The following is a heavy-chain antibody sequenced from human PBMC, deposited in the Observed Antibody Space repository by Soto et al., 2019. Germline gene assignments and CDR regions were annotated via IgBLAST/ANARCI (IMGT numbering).Heavy chain of an antibody. Sequence: PGGSLRFSCGASGSTLSSYGMSWVRQAPGKGLEWVEVISYAGSNKYYADSVKGRLTISRDNSKNMLHLQINSLRAEDTAGYYCAKDSCFAVLERGSVIDYWGQGTLVAVSS. J-gene: IGHJ4*02. CDR1: GSTLSSYG. V-gene: IGHV3-30*18. D-gene: IGHD3-3*01. CDR3: AKDSCFAVLERGSVIDY. CDR2: ISYAGSNK.